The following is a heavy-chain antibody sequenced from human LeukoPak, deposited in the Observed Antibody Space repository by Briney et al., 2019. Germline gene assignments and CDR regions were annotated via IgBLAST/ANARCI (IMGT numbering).Heavy chain of an antibody. V-gene: IGHV3-23*01. J-gene: IGHJ6*04. CDR1: GFTFSSYA. Sequence: RPGGSLRLSCAASGFTFSSYAMSWVRQAPGKGLEWVSAISGSGGSTYYADSVKGRFTISRDNSKNTLYLQMNSLRAEDTAVYYCAKATGIRVLGDVWGKGTTVTVSS. CDR3: AKATGIRVLGDV. CDR2: ISGSGGST. D-gene: IGHD3-3*02.